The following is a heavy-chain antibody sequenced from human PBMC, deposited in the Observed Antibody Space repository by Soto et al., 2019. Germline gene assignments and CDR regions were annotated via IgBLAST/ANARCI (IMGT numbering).Heavy chain of an antibody. V-gene: IGHV1-18*01. Sequence: QVHLVQSGAEVKKPGASVKVSCPASGYAFTTYGITWVRQAPGQGLEWMGWISAHNGNTNEAQKLQGRVTVTRDTSTSTAYMEMRSLRSDDAAVYYCARGRYGDYWGQGALVTVSS. D-gene: IGHD1-1*01. CDR2: ISAHNGNT. CDR1: GYAFTTYG. CDR3: ARGRYGDY. J-gene: IGHJ4*02.